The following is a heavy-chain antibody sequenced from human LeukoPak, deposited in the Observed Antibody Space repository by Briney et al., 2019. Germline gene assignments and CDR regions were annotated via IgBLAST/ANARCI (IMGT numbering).Heavy chain of an antibody. D-gene: IGHD1-26*01. CDR1: GFTFSSYG. V-gene: IGHV3-30*02. CDR2: IRYDGSNK. CDR3: AKDYGSPPHGGPTFDY. Sequence: PGGSLRLSCAASGFTFSSYGMSWVRQAPGKGLEWVAFIRYDGSNKYYADSVKGRFTISRDNSKNTLYLQMNSLRAEDTAVYYCAKDYGSPPHGGPTFDYWGQGTLVTVSS. J-gene: IGHJ4*02.